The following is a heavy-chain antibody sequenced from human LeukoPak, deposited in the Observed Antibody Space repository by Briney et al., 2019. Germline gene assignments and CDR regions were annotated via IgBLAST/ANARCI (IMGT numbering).Heavy chain of an antibody. V-gene: IGHV4-59*11. CDR2: ISHLGTT. CDR1: GDSLNNHY. J-gene: IGHJ4*02. Sequence: SETLSLTCTVSGDSLNNHYWSWVRQPPGKALEWIGYISHLGTTRSHPSLQSRVTISVDTSKNQFSLKLGSVTAADTAIYYCARDTSYTSETCCNDYFDSWSQGTLVTVSS. D-gene: IGHD2/OR15-2a*01. CDR3: ARDTSYTSETCCNDYFDS.